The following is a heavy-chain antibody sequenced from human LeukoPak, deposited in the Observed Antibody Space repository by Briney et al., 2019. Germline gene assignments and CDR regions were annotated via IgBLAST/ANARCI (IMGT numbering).Heavy chain of an antibody. CDR3: ARGRYLGRDRCSSTSCQTGFDY. V-gene: IGHV4-4*07. CDR1: GGSISSYY. CDR2: IYTSGST. J-gene: IGHJ4*02. Sequence: SETLSLTCTVSGGSISSYYWSWIRQPAGKGLEWIGRIYTSGSTNYNPSLKSRVTMSVDTSKNQFSLKLSSVTAADTAVYYCARGRYLGRDRCSSTSCQTGFDYWGQGTLVTVSS. D-gene: IGHD2-2*01.